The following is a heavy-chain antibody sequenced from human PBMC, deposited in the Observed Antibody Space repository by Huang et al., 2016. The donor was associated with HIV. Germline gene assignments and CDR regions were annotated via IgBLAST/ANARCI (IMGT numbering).Heavy chain of an antibody. CDR3: ARFGSYYYGSGSYLDAFDI. D-gene: IGHD3-10*01. CDR2: ITSSSSYI. J-gene: IGHJ3*02. V-gene: IGHV3-48*01. Sequence: GGGLVQPGGSLRLSCAASGFTFSTYNMNWVRQAPGKGLEWVSYITSSSSYIYYADSVKGRFTISRDNAKNSLYLQMNSLRAEDTAVYYCARFGSYYYGSGSYLDAFDIWGQGTMVTVSS. CDR1: GFTFSTYN.